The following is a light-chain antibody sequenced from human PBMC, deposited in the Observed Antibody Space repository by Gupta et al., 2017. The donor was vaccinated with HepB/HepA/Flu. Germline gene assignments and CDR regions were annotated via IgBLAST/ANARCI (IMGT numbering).Light chain of an antibody. CDR3: LQYYIIPYT. CDR2: WAS. Sequence: DIVMTQSPDSLAVSLGERATINCKSSQSVLYSSKNINYLAWYQQKPGQPPKLLIYWASTRESGVPDRVSGSGSGTDVTLTISSLQAEDMAVYYCLQYYIIPYTFGQGTKLEIK. V-gene: IGKV4-1*01. J-gene: IGKJ2*01. CDR1: QSVLYSSKNINY.